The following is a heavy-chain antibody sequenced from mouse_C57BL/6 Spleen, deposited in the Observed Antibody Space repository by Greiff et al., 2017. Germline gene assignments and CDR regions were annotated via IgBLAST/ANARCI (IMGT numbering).Heavy chain of an antibody. CDR1: GYTFTSYW. Sequence: QVQLQQPGAELVRPGSSVKLSCKASGYTFTSYWMHWVKQRPIQGLEWIGNIDPSDSETHYNQKFKDKATLTVDKSSSTAYMQLSSLTSEDSAVYYCARGGDNYPYAMDYWGQGTSVTVSS. J-gene: IGHJ4*01. D-gene: IGHD1-3*01. CDR3: ARGGDNYPYAMDY. V-gene: IGHV1-52*01. CDR2: IDPSDSET.